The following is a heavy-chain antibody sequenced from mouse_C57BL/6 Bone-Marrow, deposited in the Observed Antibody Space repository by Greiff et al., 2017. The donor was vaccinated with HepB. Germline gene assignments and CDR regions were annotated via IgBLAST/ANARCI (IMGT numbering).Heavy chain of an antibody. CDR2: IDPSDSET. J-gene: IGHJ2*01. Sequence: VQLQEPGAELVRPGSSVKLSCKASGYTFTSYWMHWVKQRPIQGLEWIGNIDPSDSETHYNQKFKDKATLTVDKSSSTAYMQLSSLTSEDSAVYYCARGGSSHFDYWGQGTTLTVSS. V-gene: IGHV1-52*01. CDR1: GYTFTSYW. D-gene: IGHD1-1*01. CDR3: ARGGSSHFDY.